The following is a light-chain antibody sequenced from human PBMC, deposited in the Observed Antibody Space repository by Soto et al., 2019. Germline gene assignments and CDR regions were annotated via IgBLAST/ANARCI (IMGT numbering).Light chain of an antibody. CDR1: QSISSW. V-gene: IGKV1-5*01. CDR3: QQYHSYSWT. CDR2: DAS. Sequence: DIQMTQSPSTLSASVGDRVTITCRASQSISSWLAWYQQKPGKAPKLLIYDASSLESGVPSRFSGSGSGTEFTLTISSLQLDDFATYYCQQYHSYSWTFGQGTKVEIK. J-gene: IGKJ1*01.